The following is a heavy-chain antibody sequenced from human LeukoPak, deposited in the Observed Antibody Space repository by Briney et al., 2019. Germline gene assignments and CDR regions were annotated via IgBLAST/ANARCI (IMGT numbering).Heavy chain of an antibody. D-gene: IGHD3-10*01. CDR3: ARITMVRGVSSPNYYYYGMDV. Sequence: ASVKVSCTASGGTFSSYAISWVRQAPGQGLEWMGGIIPIFGTANYAQKFQGRVTITADESTSTAYMELSSLRSEDTAVYYCARITMVRGVSSPNYYYYGMDVWGQGTTVTVSS. CDR1: GGTFSSYA. CDR2: IIPIFGTA. J-gene: IGHJ6*02. V-gene: IGHV1-69*13.